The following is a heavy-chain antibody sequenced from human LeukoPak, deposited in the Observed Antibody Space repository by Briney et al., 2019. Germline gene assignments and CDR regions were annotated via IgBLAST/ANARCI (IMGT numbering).Heavy chain of an antibody. CDR2: INAGNGNT. D-gene: IGHD6-19*01. J-gene: IGHJ4*02. CDR1: GYTFTSYA. V-gene: IGHV1-3*01. Sequence: ASVKVSCKAPGYTFTSYAMHWVRQAPGQRLEWMGWINAGNGNTKYSQKFQGRVTMTRNTSISTAYMELSSLRSEDTAVYYCASPSKGGWYVFDYWGQGTLVTVSS. CDR3: ASPSKGGWYVFDY.